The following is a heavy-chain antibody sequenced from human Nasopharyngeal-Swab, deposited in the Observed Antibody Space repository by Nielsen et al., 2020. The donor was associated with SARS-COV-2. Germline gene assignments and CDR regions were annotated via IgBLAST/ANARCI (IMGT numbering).Heavy chain of an antibody. CDR1: GFTFSSYG. D-gene: IGHD7-27*01. Sequence: GGSLRLSCAASGFTFSSYGMHWVRQAPGKGLEWVSFISYAGSKKYFLDSVKGRFTISRDNPMNRMYLQMNSLRAEDTAVYYCARALWGSYYYGMDVWGQGTTVTVSS. J-gene: IGHJ6*02. CDR3: ARALWGSYYYGMDV. CDR2: ISYAGSKK. V-gene: IGHV3-30*03.